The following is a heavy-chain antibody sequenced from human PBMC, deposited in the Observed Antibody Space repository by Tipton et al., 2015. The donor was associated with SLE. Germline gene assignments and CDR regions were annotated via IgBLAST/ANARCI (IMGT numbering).Heavy chain of an antibody. Sequence: TLSLTCTVSGGSISSSSYYWGWIRQPPGKGLEWIGNIYYSGSTYYNPSLRSRVTISIDTSKNQFSLKLNSVTAADTAVYYCARLGRDGDYENDWYFDFWGRGTLVTVSS. J-gene: IGHJ2*01. CDR2: IYYSGST. CDR3: ARLGRDGDYENDWYFDF. D-gene: IGHD4-17*01. V-gene: IGHV4-39*07. CDR1: GGSISSSSYY.